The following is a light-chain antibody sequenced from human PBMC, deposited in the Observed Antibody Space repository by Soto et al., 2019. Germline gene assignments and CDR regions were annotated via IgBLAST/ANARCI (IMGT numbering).Light chain of an antibody. Sequence: DIEMSHSPSSLSASVGDRVTITFRASQSLNRWLAWYQQKPGKAPKLLIYDASSLQSGVPSRFSGSGSGTDFTLTISRLEPEDFAVYHCHQYGSAPRTFGQGTKVDIK. CDR3: HQYGSAPRT. CDR1: QSLNRW. J-gene: IGKJ1*01. V-gene: IGKV1-5*01. CDR2: DAS.